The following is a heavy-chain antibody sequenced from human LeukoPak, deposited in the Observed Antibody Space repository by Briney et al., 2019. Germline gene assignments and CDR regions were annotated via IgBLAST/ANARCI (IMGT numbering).Heavy chain of an antibody. CDR3: ARIPYYYDSSGYSDDAFDI. Sequence: SETLSLTCTVSGGSISSYYWSWIRQPPGKGLEWMGYIYYSGSTNYNPSLKSRVTISVDTSKNQFSLKLSSVTAADTAVYYCARIPYYYDSSGYSDDAFDIWGQGTMVTVSS. V-gene: IGHV4-59*01. J-gene: IGHJ3*02. CDR1: GGSISSYY. D-gene: IGHD3-22*01. CDR2: IYYSGST.